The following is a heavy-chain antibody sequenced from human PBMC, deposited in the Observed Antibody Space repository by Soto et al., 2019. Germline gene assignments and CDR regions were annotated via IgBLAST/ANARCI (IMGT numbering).Heavy chain of an antibody. CDR2: INQDGSEK. V-gene: IGHV3-7*01. CDR1: GFTFSTYW. J-gene: IGHJ4*02. CDR3: SRSLDY. Sequence: GGSPRLSCVASGFTFSTYWMDWVRQAPGKGLEWVANINQDGSEKHYVDSVKGRFTISRDNAKNSLYLQMSSLTAEDSALYYCSRSLDYWGQGALVTVSS.